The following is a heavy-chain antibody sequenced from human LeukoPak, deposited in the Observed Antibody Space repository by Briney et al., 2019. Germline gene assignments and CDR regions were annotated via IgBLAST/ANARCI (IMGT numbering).Heavy chain of an antibody. CDR3: AKSRSGSSDWALRIFDN. CDR1: GFSFGSEA. J-gene: IGHJ4*02. CDR2: ISPAGGTT. D-gene: IGHD3-10*01. V-gene: IGHV3-23*01. Sequence: GGSLRLSCTVSGFSFGSEAMSWVRQAPGRGLEWVSSISPAGGTTYYADSVKGRFTISRDNSKNTLYVQMSSLRVEDTAVYYCAKSRSGSSDWALRIFDNWGQGTLVSVSS.